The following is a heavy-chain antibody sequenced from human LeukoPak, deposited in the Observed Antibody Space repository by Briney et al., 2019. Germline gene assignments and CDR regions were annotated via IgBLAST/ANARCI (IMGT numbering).Heavy chain of an antibody. D-gene: IGHD5-18*01. CDR3: AKGSAYSYVPYFDY. Sequence: GGSLRLSCASSGFTFTTYGMHWVRQAPGKGLEWVAFISYDGSDKFYTDSVRGQFTISRDDSKNTLDLQMNSLRAEDTGVYYCAKGSAYSYVPYFDYWGQGTLVTVSS. J-gene: IGHJ4*02. CDR1: GFTFTTYG. CDR2: ISYDGSDK. V-gene: IGHV3-30*18.